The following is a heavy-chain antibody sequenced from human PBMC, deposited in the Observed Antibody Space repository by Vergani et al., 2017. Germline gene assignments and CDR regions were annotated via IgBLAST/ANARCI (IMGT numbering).Heavy chain of an antibody. CDR3: ARAGYNYGFDY. CDR1: GGSISSGGYY. J-gene: IGHJ4*02. CDR2: IYTSGST. V-gene: IGHV4-61*02. Sequence: QVQLQESGPGLVKPSQTLSLTCTVSGGSISSGGYYWSWIRQPAGKGLEWIGRIYTSGSTNYNPSLKSRVTISVDTSKNQFSLKLSSVTAADTAVYYCARAGYNYGFDYWGQGTLVTVSS. D-gene: IGHD5-24*01.